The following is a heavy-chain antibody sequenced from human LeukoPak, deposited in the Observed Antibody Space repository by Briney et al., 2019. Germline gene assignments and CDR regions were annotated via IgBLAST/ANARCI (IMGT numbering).Heavy chain of an antibody. J-gene: IGHJ4*02. CDR2: INAGNGNT. CDR1: GYTFTSYA. CDR3: ARGGQYYDGFVWYY. Sequence: GASVKVSCKASGYTFTSYAMHWVRQAPGQRLEWMGWINAGNGNTKYSQEFQGRVTITRDTSASTAYMELSSLRSEDTAVYYCARGGQYYDGFVWYYWGQGTLVTVSS. V-gene: IGHV1-3*03. D-gene: IGHD3-22*01.